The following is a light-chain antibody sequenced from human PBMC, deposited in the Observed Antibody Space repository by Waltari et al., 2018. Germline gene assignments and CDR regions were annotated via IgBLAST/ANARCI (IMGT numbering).Light chain of an antibody. CDR2: EGT. V-gene: IGLV2-23*01. J-gene: IGLJ3*02. Sequence: QSALIQPASVSGSPGQSITISCIGISSDFGRYNLVSWYQQHPDKAPKLMLYEGTKRPSGVSNRFSGSKSGNTASLIISGLQAEDEGDYYCSYGGSSTWVFGGGTKLTVL. CDR3: CSYGGSSTWV. CDR1: SSDFGRYNL.